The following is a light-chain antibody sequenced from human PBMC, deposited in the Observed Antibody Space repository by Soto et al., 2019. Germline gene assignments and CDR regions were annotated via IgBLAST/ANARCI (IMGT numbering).Light chain of an antibody. CDR1: SSDVGGYNY. CDR2: EVS. CDR3: SSYTSSSTLDVV. V-gene: IGLV2-14*01. Sequence: QSALTQPASVSGSPGQSITISCTGTSSDVGGYNYVSWYQQHPGKAPKPMIYEVSNRPSGVSNRFSGSKSGNTASLTLSGLQAEDEDDYYCSSYTSSSTLDVVFGGGTKLTVL. J-gene: IGLJ2*01.